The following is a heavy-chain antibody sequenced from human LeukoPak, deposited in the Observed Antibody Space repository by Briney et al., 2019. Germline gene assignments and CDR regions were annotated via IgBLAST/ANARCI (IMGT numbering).Heavy chain of an antibody. CDR1: GFTCSSYS. D-gene: IGHD1-26*01. CDR2: ISTSSSYI. Sequence: GGSLRLSCTASGFTCSSYSMNWVRQAPGKGLEWVSSISTSSSYIYYADSVKGRFTISRDNSKNTLYLQMNSLRAEDTAVYYCARDGRSGSNYGRVDYWGQGTLVTVSS. CDR3: ARDGRSGSNYGRVDY. J-gene: IGHJ4*02. V-gene: IGHV3-21*01.